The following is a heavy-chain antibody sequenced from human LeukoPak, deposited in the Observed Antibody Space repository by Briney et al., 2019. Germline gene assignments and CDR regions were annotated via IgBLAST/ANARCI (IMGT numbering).Heavy chain of an antibody. CDR2: IYYTGGT. Sequence: SETLSLTCTVSGGSISRFYWNWIRQPPGKGLEWIGYIYYTGGTSYSPSLNSRATISVDTSKNQISLKLNSVTAAVTAVYYGARGRIVVANTGAFDIWGQGTMVPASS. CDR1: GGSISRFY. V-gene: IGHV4-59*12. CDR3: ARGRIVVANTGAFDI. J-gene: IGHJ3*02. D-gene: IGHD3-22*01.